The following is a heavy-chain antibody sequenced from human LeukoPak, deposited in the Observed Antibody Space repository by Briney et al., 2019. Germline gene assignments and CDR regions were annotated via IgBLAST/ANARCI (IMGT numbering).Heavy chain of an antibody. CDR3: TRMTTGHDY. V-gene: IGHV4-34*10. Sequence: SETLSLTCAVSGVTFNDYYWSWVRQTPGKGLEWIGEINHSGYTNDSPSLKSRVTVTIHTSMKQFTLKARSVTVADTGIYYCTRMTTGHDYWGQGTLVTVSS. CDR2: INHSGYT. J-gene: IGHJ4*02. CDR1: GVTFNDYY. D-gene: IGHD4-17*01.